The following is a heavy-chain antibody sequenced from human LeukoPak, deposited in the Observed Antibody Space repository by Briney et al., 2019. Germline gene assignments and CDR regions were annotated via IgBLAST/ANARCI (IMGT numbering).Heavy chain of an antibody. D-gene: IGHD2-15*01. Sequence: GGSLRLSCAASGFTFSSYSMNWVHQAPGKGLEWVSSISSSSSYIYYADSVKGRFTISRDNAKNSLYLQMNSLRAEDTAVYYCARWVVAATPAFDYWGQGTLVTVSS. J-gene: IGHJ4*02. CDR1: GFTFSSYS. V-gene: IGHV3-21*01. CDR3: ARWVVAATPAFDY. CDR2: ISSSSSYI.